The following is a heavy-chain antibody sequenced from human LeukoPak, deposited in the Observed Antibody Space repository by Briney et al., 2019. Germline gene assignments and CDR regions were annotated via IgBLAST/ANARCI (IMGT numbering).Heavy chain of an antibody. V-gene: IGHV1-24*01. D-gene: IGHD3-3*01. J-gene: IGHJ4*02. CDR2: LDPNDGET. CDR3: AASFLRFSPDFDY. CDR1: GYTLSELS. Sequence: GSVTVSCKVSGYTLSELSIHWVGQAPGKGVEGVAGLDPNDGETIYAQKFQGRVIMTEDTSTDTAYMELSSLRSEDTAVFYCAASFLRFSPDFDYWGQGTLVTVSS.